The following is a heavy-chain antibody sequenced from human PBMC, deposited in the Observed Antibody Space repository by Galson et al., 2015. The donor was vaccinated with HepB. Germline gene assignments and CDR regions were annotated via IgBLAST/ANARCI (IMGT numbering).Heavy chain of an antibody. CDR1: GFTFSDFY. V-gene: IGHV3-11*06. CDR3: ARDIFSRGYQPPPRYYFDY. D-gene: IGHD2-2*01. CDR2: ISSSSSYI. Sequence: SLRLSCAASGFTFSDFYMSWIRQAPGKGLEWISYISSSSSYINYADSVKGRFTISRDNAKNSLYLQMNSVRAEDTAVYYCARDIFSRGYQPPPRYYFDYWGQGALVTVSS. J-gene: IGHJ4*02.